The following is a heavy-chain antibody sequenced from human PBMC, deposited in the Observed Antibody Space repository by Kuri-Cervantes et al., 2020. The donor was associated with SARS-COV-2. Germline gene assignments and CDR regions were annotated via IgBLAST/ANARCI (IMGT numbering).Heavy chain of an antibody. CDR1: GGSISSHY. V-gene: IGHV4-59*11. Sequence: SETLCLTCTVSGGSISSHYWSWIRQPPGKGLEWIGDIYYSGSTNYNPSLKSRVTISVDTSKNQLSLKLKSVTAADTAIYYCARDSRDGYIDALDTWGQGTLVTVSS. CDR2: IYYSGST. J-gene: IGHJ5*02. D-gene: IGHD5-24*01. CDR3: ARDSRDGYIDALDT.